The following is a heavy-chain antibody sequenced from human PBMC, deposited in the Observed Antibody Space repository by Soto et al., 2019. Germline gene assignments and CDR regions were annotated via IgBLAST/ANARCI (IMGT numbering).Heavy chain of an antibody. CDR1: GFSFSDYY. V-gene: IGHV3-11*06. D-gene: IGHD5-12*01. J-gene: IGHJ4*02. CDR2: ISSTGTYT. Sequence: GGSLRLSCAASGFSFSDYYMTWIRQAPGKGLEWVSYISSTGTYTNYADSVKGRFTISRDNAKNSLYLQMNSLRAEDTAVYYCARDLKATHYFDYWGRGTLVTVSS. CDR3: ARDLKATHYFDY.